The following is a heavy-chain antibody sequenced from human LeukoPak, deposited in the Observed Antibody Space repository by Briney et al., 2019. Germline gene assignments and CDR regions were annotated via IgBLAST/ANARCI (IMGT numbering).Heavy chain of an antibody. CDR3: AKGSGGSYYGYFDY. Sequence: GGSLRLSCAASGFTVSSNYMSWVRQAPGKGLEWVAVIYSGGSTYYADSVKGRFTISRDNSKNTLYLQMNSLRAEDTAVYYCAKGSGGSYYGYFDYWGKGTLVTVSS. CDR2: IYSGGST. D-gene: IGHD2-15*01. J-gene: IGHJ4*02. CDR1: GFTVSSNY. V-gene: IGHV3-53*05.